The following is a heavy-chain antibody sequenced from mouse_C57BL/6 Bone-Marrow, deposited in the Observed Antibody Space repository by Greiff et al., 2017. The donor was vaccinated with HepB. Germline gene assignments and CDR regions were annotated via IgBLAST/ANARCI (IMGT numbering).Heavy chain of an antibody. CDR1: GYTFTDYN. J-gene: IGHJ3*01. V-gene: IGHV1-22*01. Sequence: EVQLVESGPELVKPGASVKMSCKASGYTFTDYNMHWVKQSHGKSLEWIGYINPNNGGTSYNQKFKGKATLTVNKSSSTAYMELRSLTSEDAAVYYCARSGGNYGFLFAYWGQGTLVTVSA. D-gene: IGHD2-1*01. CDR3: ARSGGNYGFLFAY. CDR2: INPNNGGT.